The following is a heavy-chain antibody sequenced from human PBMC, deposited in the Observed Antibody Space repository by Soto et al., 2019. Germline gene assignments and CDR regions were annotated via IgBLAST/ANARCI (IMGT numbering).Heavy chain of an antibody. V-gene: IGHV4-39*01. CDR3: ASREQRVFTSLMYYFDP. CDR2: IYYSGST. D-gene: IGHD6-25*01. Sequence: PSETLSLTCTVSGGSISSNSYFWGWIRQPPGKGLEWIASIYYSGSTYYNPSLKSRVTISVDTSKNQFSLKLSSVTAADTAVYFCASREQRVFTSLMYYFDPWGPGTLVTVSS. CDR1: GGSISSNSYF. J-gene: IGHJ5*02.